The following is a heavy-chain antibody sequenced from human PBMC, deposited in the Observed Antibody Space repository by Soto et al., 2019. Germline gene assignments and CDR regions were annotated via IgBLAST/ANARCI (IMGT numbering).Heavy chain of an antibody. J-gene: IGHJ4*02. D-gene: IGHD4-17*01. CDR3: ASSPRKYGDYETYYFDY. CDR2: IIPIFGTA. CDR1: GGTFSSYA. Sequence: VKVSCKASGGTFSSYAISWVRQAPGQGLEWMGGIIPIFGTANYAQKFQGRVTITADESTSTAYMELSSLRSEDTAVYYCASSPRKYGDYETYYFDYWGQGTLVTVSS. V-gene: IGHV1-69*13.